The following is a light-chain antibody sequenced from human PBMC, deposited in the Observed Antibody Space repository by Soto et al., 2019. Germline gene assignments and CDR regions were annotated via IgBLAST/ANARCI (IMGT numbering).Light chain of an antibody. CDR1: QNIDNY. CDR2: AAS. J-gene: IGKJ5*01. V-gene: IGKV1-39*01. CDR3: QQSSSSPPIT. Sequence: DIQLTQSPSSLSASLGDRVTISCRASQNIDNYLHWYQQKSGKAPVALIYAASILRDGVSSRFSGSGYGTEFTLTINNLQLEDFATYYCQQSSSSPPITFGQGTLLDI.